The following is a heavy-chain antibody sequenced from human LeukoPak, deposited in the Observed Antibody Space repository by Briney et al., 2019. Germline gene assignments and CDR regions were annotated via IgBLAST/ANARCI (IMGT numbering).Heavy chain of an antibody. CDR1: GYTFTGYY. V-gene: IGHV1-2*02. CDR3: ARDCCGLSGNNKKGLHNVDV. J-gene: IGHJ6*04. CDR2: INPNSGGT. Sequence: GASVKVSCKASGYTFTGYYMHWVRQAPGQGLEWMGWINPNSGGTNYAQKFQGRVTMTRDASISTAYMELSRLRSDDTAVYYCARDCCGLSGNNKKGLHNVDVWGKGTTVTISS. D-gene: IGHD1/OR15-1a*01.